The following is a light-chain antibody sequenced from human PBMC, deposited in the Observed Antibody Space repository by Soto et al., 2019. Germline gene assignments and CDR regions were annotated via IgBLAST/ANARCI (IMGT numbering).Light chain of an antibody. CDR2: GNS. Sequence: QSVLTQPPSVSGAPGQRVTISCTGSSSNIGAGYYVHWYQQLPGTAPKLLIYGNSNRPSGVPDRFSGSKSGTSASLAITGLQAEDEADYYCQSYDSSLRVFGTGTKVTVL. CDR1: SSNIGAGYY. CDR3: QSYDSSLRV. V-gene: IGLV1-40*01. J-gene: IGLJ1*01.